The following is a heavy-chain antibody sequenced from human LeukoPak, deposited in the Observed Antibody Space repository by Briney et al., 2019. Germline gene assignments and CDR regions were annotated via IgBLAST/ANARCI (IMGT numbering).Heavy chain of an antibody. Sequence: ASVKVSCKASGYTFISYGISWVRQARGQELEWMGWISAYSGNTHFAQKFQDRVTMTTDTSTKTVYMELRSLRSDDTAVYYCARDPCRTGGMCYSRFEYWGQGTLLTVSS. CDR3: ARDPCRTGGMCYSRFEY. D-gene: IGHD2-15*01. CDR1: GYTFISYG. V-gene: IGHV1-18*01. CDR2: ISAYSGNT. J-gene: IGHJ4*02.